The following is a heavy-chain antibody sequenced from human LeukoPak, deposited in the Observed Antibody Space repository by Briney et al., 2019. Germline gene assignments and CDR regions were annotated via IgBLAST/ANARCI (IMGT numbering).Heavy chain of an antibody. Sequence: ASVKVSCKASGYTFSSYGITWVRQAPGLGLEWMGWISANNGNTNYAQKFQGRVTMTRDTSISTAYMELSRLRSDDTAVYYCARGADYYDSSGSFDYWGRGTLVTVSS. CDR1: GYTFSSYG. D-gene: IGHD3-22*01. V-gene: IGHV1-18*01. CDR2: ISANNGNT. CDR3: ARGADYYDSSGSFDY. J-gene: IGHJ4*02.